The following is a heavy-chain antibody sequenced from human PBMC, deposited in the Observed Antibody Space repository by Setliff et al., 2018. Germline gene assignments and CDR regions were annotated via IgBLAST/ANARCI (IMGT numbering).Heavy chain of an antibody. V-gene: IGHV4-4*08. CDR2: IQTSGTT. CDR1: GGSFSGYY. CDR3: ARFLNPRDGYQNSPGFDF. J-gene: IGHJ4*02. D-gene: IGHD5-12*01. Sequence: SETLSLTCAVYGGSFSGYYWSWIRQPPGKGLEWIGHIQTSGTTNYNPSLKSRVTISLDTSKNQFSLKMSSMTAADTAVYYCARFLNPRDGYQNSPGFDFWGQGTLVTVSS.